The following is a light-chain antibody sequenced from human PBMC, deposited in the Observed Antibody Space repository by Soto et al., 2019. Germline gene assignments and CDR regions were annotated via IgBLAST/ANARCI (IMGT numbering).Light chain of an antibody. V-gene: IGKV3-20*01. CDR1: HRVSSNY. Sequence: EIGLTQSPGTLSLSPGERATLSCRASHRVSSNYLAWYQQKPGQAPRLLIYGISTRATGIPDRFSGSGSGTDGTLTLGRLEPEDFAVYDCHQYDSSMWTVGQGTKVEI. CDR2: GIS. J-gene: IGKJ1*01. CDR3: HQYDSSMWT.